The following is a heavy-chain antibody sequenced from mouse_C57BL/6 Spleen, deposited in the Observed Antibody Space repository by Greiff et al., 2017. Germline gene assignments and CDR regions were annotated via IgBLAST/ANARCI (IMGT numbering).Heavy chain of an antibody. CDR3: ARDNNYGSPWYFDV. Sequence: EVQLVESGGGLVKPGGSLKLSCAASGFTFSSYAMSWVRQTPEKRLEWVATISDGGSYTYYPDNVKGRFTISRDNAKNNLYLQMSHLKSEDTAMYYCARDNNYGSPWYFDVWGTGTTVTVSS. V-gene: IGHV5-4*01. D-gene: IGHD1-1*01. CDR1: GFTFSSYA. J-gene: IGHJ1*03. CDR2: ISDGGSYT.